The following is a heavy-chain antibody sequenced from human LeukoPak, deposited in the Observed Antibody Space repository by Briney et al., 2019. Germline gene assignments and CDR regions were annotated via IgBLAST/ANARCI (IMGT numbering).Heavy chain of an antibody. D-gene: IGHD4-17*01. CDR1: GYRFTKSW. V-gene: IGHV5-51*01. J-gene: IGHJ4*02. CDR2: IYPDDSRT. Sequence: HGESLKISCKGSGYRFTKSWIGWVRQMPGKGLEWLGIIYPDDSRTRYSPSFQGQVTMSVDKSISTAYLQWSSLKASDTAMYYCARPSYGASDYWGQGTLVTVSS. CDR3: ARPSYGASDY.